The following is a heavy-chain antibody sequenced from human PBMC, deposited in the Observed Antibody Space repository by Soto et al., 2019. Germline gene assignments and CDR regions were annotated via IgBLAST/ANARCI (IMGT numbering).Heavy chain of an antibody. D-gene: IGHD6-13*01. CDR1: GGSISSGGYS. Sequence: QLQLQESGSGLVKPSQTLSLTCAVSGGSISSGGYSWSWIRQPPGKGLEWIGYIYHSGSTYYNPSLKSRVTISVDRSKNQFSLKLGSATAADTAVNYCARGHRLYSSSWYLSFDYWDQGTLVTVSS. CDR2: IYHSGST. CDR3: ARGHRLYSSSWYLSFDY. J-gene: IGHJ4*02. V-gene: IGHV4-30-2*01.